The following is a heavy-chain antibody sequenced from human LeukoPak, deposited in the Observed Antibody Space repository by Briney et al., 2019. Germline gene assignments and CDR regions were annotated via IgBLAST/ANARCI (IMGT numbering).Heavy chain of an antibody. CDR1: GYTFTGYY. D-gene: IGHD4-17*01. Sequence: ASVKVSCKASGYTFTGYYMHWVRQAPGQGLEWMGWINPNSGGTNYAQKFQGRVTMTRDTSISTAYMELSRLRSDDTAVYYCARTSGDYVGGYLFDYWGQGTLVTVSS. CDR2: INPNSGGT. V-gene: IGHV1-2*02. J-gene: IGHJ4*02. CDR3: ARTSGDYVGGYLFDY.